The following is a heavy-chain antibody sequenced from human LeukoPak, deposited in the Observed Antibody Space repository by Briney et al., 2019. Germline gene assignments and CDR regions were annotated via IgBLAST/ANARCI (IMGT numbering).Heavy chain of an antibody. CDR3: ARGDYETHGYQTR. J-gene: IGHJ4*02. D-gene: IGHD3-22*01. Sequence: XXPGQGLXWXGWINTNTGNPTYAQGFTGRFVFSLDTSVSTAYLQISSLKADDTAMYYCARGDYETHGYQTRWGQGTLVTVSS. V-gene: IGHV7-4-1*02. CDR2: INTNTGNP.